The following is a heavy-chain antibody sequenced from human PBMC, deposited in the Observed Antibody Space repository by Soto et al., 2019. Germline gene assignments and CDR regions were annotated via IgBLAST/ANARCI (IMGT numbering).Heavy chain of an antibody. D-gene: IGHD5-18*01. V-gene: IGHV4-4*02. CDR1: GGSISSSNW. J-gene: IGHJ4*02. Sequence: SETLSLTCAVSGGSISSSNWWSWVRQPPGKGLEWIGEIYHSGSTNYNPSLKSRVTISVDKSKNQFSLKLSSVTAADTAVYYCARVLGYSYGYFDYWGQGTLVTVSS. CDR3: ARVLGYSYGYFDY. CDR2: IYHSGST.